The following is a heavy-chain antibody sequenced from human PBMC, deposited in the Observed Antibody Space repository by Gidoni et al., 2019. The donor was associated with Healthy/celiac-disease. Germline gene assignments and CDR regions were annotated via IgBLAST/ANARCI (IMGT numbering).Heavy chain of an antibody. V-gene: IGHV3-48*03. CDR3: ASERRIAARPFDY. CDR2: ISSSGSTI. D-gene: IGHD6-6*01. CDR1: GFTFSSYE. Sequence: EVQLVESGGGLVQPGGSLRLSCAASGFTFSSYEMNWVRQAPGKGLEWVSYISSSGSTIYYADSVKGRFTISRDNAKNSLYLQMNSLRAEDTAVYYCASERRIAARPFDYWGQGTLVTVSS. J-gene: IGHJ4*02.